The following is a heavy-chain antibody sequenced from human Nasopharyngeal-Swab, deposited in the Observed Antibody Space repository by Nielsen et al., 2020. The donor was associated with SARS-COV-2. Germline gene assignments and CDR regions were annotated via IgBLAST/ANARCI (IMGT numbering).Heavy chain of an antibody. CDR3: ASGRLRFLEWPAEGEFYYYYGMDV. CDR2: IYYSGST. D-gene: IGHD3-3*01. Sequence: RQAPGKGLEGFGSIYYSGSTYYNPSLKSRVTISVDTSKNKFSLKLSSVTAADTAVYYCASGRLRFLEWPAEGEFYYYYGMDVWGQGTTVTVSS. V-gene: IGHV4-39*01. J-gene: IGHJ6*02.